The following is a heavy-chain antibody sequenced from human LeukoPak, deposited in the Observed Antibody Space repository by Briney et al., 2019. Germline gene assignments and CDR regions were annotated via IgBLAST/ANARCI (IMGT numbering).Heavy chain of an antibody. CDR2: INWNGGST. J-gene: IGHJ3*01. CDR1: GFTFGDYG. Sequence: GGSLRLSCAASGFTFGDYGMSWLRQATGKGLVWVCDINWNGGSTGYADSVKGRFTISRDNAKNSLYLQMNSLRAEDTVWYRCARALMILYENDGFWYYYGCFYFWGQGTIGTVSS. CDR3: ARALMILYENDGFWYYYGCFYF. V-gene: IGHV3-20*01. D-gene: IGHD3-10*01.